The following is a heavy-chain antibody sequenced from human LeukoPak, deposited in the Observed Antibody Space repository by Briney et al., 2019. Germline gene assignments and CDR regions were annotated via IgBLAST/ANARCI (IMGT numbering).Heavy chain of an antibody. Sequence: PGGSLRLSCAASGFTFADYAMNWVRQAPGKGLEWVSGISWNSGSIGYADSVKGRFTISRDSAKNSPYLQMNSLRAEDTALYYCAKAAIAEYCSSSSCLRGEYSGMDVWGQGTTVTVS. V-gene: IGHV3-9*01. D-gene: IGHD2-2*01. J-gene: IGHJ6*02. CDR2: ISWNSGSI. CDR1: GFTFADYA. CDR3: AKAAIAEYCSSSSCLRGEYSGMDV.